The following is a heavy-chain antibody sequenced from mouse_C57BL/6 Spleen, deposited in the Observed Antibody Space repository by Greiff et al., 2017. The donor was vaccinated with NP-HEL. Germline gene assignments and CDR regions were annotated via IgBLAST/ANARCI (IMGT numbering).Heavy chain of an antibody. CDR1: GYTFTDYY. D-gene: IGHD1-1*01. CDR2: INPNNGGT. J-gene: IGHJ1*03. Sequence: EVQLQQSGPELVKPGASVKISCKASGYTFTDYYMNWVKQSHGKSLEWIGDINPNNGGTSYNQKFKGKATLTVDKSSSTAYMELRSLTSEDAAVYYCARPYYYGSSSHWYFDVWGTGTTVTVSS. V-gene: IGHV1-26*01. CDR3: ARPYYYGSSSHWYFDV.